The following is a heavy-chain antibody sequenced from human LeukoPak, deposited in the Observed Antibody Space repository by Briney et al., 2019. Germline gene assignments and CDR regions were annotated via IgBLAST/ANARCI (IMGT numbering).Heavy chain of an antibody. CDR3: ARRLSSGWYHYYYYYMDV. Sequence: SETLSLTCAVYGGSFSGYYWSWICQPPGKGLEWIGEINHSGSTNYNPSLKSRVTISVDTSKNQFSLKLSSVTAADTAVYYCARRLSSGWYHYYYYYMDVWGKGTTVTISS. D-gene: IGHD6-19*01. CDR2: INHSGST. CDR1: GGSFSGYY. V-gene: IGHV4-34*01. J-gene: IGHJ6*03.